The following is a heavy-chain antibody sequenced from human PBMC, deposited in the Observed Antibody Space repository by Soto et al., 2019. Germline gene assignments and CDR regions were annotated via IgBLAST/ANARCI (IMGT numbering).Heavy chain of an antibody. Sequence: QVRLVQSGAEVKKPGASVKVSCKASGYTFTESWLHWARQAPGQRLEWMGSINGASGSTDDSQSFQGRVTFTRDTSESTVYMELSSLRSEDTAVYYCARVVVTGRGYFQHWGQGTPVTV. J-gene: IGHJ1*01. CDR2: INGASGST. CDR3: ARVVVTGRGYFQH. V-gene: IGHV1-3*01. CDR1: GYTFTESW. D-gene: IGHD3-22*01.